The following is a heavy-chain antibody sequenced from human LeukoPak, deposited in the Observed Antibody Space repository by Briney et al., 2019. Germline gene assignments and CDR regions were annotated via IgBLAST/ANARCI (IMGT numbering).Heavy chain of an antibody. CDR3: ATTNYDSSGYHKGGFDY. V-gene: IGHV1-46*01. Sequence: ASVKVSCKASGDTFTSYYMHWVRQAPGQGLEWMGIINPSGGSTSYAQKFQGRVTMTRDMSTSTVYMELSSLRSEDTAVYYCATTNYDSSGYHKGGFDYWGQGTLVTVSS. J-gene: IGHJ4*02. CDR2: INPSGGST. CDR1: GDTFTSYY. D-gene: IGHD3-22*01.